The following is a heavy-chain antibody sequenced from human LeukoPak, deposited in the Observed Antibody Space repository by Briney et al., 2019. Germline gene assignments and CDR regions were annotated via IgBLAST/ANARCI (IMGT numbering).Heavy chain of an antibody. V-gene: IGHV4-59*01. J-gene: IGHJ5*02. CDR1: GGSISSYY. CDR3: ARGGYYGSGNDFRFDP. CDR2: IYYSGST. Sequence: PSETLSLTCTVSGGSISSYYWSWIRQPPGKGLEWIGYIYYSGSTNYKPSLKSRVAISVDTSKNQFSLKLSSVTAADTAVYYCARGGYYGSGNDFRFDPWGQGTLVTVSS. D-gene: IGHD3-10*01.